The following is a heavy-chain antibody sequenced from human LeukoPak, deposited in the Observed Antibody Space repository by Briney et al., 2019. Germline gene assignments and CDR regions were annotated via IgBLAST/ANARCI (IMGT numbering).Heavy chain of an antibody. CDR1: GGSVSSTNW. D-gene: IGHD2-8*01. V-gene: IGHV4-4*02. J-gene: IGHJ4*02. CDR2: VHLDGRT. CDR3: AREGGLYRPLDY. Sequence: SGTLSLTCGVSGGSVSSTNWWRCIRQPPKEGLEWIGDVHLDGRTNFNPSLKSRLTMSVDLSENHVSLKLTSVTAADTAVYYCAREGGLYRPLDYSGQGTLVAVSS.